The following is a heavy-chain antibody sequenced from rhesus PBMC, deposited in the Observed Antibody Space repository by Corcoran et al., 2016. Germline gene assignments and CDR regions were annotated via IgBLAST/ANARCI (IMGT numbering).Heavy chain of an antibody. CDR1: GFTFSSYG. CDR2: ISYTGGST. Sequence: EVQLVETGGGLVQPGGSLRLSCAASGFTFSSYGMSWVRQAPGKGLEWVSGISYTGGSTYYADSVKGRFTISRDNSKNTLSLQMNSLRAEDTAVYYCVKATPWAAATYGLDSWGQGVVVTVSS. D-gene: IGHD6-43*01. V-gene: IGHV3S5*01. CDR3: VKATPWAAATYGLDS. J-gene: IGHJ6*01.